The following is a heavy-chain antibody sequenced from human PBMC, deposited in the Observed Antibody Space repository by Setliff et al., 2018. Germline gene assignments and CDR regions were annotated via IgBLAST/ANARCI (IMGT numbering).Heavy chain of an antibody. CDR3: ARPATGDYYFDY. V-gene: IGHV4-59*11. Sequence: SETLSLTCTVSGASISSHYWSWIRQPPGKGLEWIGSIYYSGSTNYNPSLKSRVTMTTDTSTSTAYMEPRSLRSDDTAVYYCARPATGDYYFDYWGQGKLVTVSS. J-gene: IGHJ4*02. CDR1: GASISSHY. CDR2: IYYSGST. D-gene: IGHD7-27*01.